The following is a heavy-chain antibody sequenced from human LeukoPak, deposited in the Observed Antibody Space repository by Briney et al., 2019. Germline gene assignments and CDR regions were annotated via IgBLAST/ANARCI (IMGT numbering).Heavy chain of an antibody. CDR2: IYSGGNI. Sequence: GGSLRLSCAASGFSVSGHYIIWVRQAPGKGLEWVSIIYSGGNINYADSVKGRFTISRDNSKNTVYLQMNSLRAADTAVYYCARFLRGGHEYFDYWGQGTLVTVSS. V-gene: IGHV3-53*01. CDR1: GFSVSGHY. J-gene: IGHJ4*02. CDR3: ARFLRGGHEYFDY. D-gene: IGHD3-16*01.